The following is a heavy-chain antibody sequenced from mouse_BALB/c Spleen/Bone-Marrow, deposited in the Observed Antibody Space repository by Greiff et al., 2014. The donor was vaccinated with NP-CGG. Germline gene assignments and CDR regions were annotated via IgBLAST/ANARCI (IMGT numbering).Heavy chain of an antibody. D-gene: IGHD2-4*01. CDR3: ARDPIYYDYDWYFDV. V-gene: IGHV2-9*02. CDR2: IWAGGST. CDR1: GFSLTSYG. J-gene: IGHJ1*01. Sequence: VQLQESGPGLVAPSQSLSITCTVSGFSLTSYGVHWVRQPPGKGLEWLGVIWAGGSTNYNSALMSRLSISKDNSKSQVFLKTNSLQTDDTAMYYCARDPIYYDYDWYFDVWGAGTTVTVST.